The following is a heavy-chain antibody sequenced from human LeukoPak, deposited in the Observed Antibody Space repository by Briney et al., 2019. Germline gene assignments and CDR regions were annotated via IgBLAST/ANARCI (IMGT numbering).Heavy chain of an antibody. J-gene: IGHJ3*02. Sequence: PSETLSLTCTVSGGSISSYYWSWIRQPPGKGLEWIGYIYYSGSTNYNPSLESRVTISVDTSKNQFSLKLSSVTAADTAVYYCARGGDYVEAFDIWGQGTMVTVSS. CDR3: ARGGDYVEAFDI. CDR1: GGSISSYY. V-gene: IGHV4-59*01. D-gene: IGHD4-17*01. CDR2: IYYSGST.